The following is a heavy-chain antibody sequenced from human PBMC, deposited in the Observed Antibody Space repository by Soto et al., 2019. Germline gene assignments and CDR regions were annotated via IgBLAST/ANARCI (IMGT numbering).Heavy chain of an antibody. V-gene: IGHV2-5*01. D-gene: IGHD3-3*01. J-gene: IGHJ4*02. CDR1: GFSLTTGGLG. CDR2: IYWNDDK. CDR3: AHTHDFWSGDYPGFDY. Sequence: SCPTLVNPTQTLTLTCTCSGFSLTTGGLGVGWIRQPPGKALEWLALIYWNDDKRYRPSLKNRLTITKDTSKNQVVLTLTNMDPVDTATYYCAHTHDFWSGDYPGFDYWGQGTLDTVSS.